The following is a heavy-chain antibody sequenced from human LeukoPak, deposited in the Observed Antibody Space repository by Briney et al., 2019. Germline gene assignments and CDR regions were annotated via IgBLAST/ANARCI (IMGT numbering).Heavy chain of an antibody. D-gene: IGHD3-22*01. Sequence: PGRSLRLSCAASGFTFDDYAMHWVRQAPGKGLEWVSGISWNSGSIGYADSVKGRFTISRDNAKNSPYLQMNSLRAEDTALYYCAKGSELYYDSSGYYEGWGQGTLVTVSS. J-gene: IGHJ4*02. CDR2: ISWNSGSI. CDR3: AKGSELYYDSSGYYEG. V-gene: IGHV3-9*01. CDR1: GFTFDDYA.